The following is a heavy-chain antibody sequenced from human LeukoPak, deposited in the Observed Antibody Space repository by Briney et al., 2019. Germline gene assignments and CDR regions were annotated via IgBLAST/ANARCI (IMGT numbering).Heavy chain of an antibody. CDR2: IVVGSGNT. V-gene: IGHV1-58*02. D-gene: IGHD6-19*01. Sequence: ASVKVSCKASGYTFTSYAMHWVRQAPGQRLEWIGWIVVGSGNTNYAQKFQERVTITRDMSTSTAYMELSSLRSEDTAVYYCAAARQIYSSGWYYYYYGMDVWGQGTTVTVSS. CDR3: AAARQIYSSGWYYYYYGMDV. J-gene: IGHJ6*02. CDR1: GYTFTSYA.